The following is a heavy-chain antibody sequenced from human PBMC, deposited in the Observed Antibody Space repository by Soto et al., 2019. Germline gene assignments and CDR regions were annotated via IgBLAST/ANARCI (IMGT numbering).Heavy chain of an antibody. CDR2: IYYSGST. J-gene: IGHJ4*02. D-gene: IGHD5-12*01. CDR3: ARDGMWMDY. Sequence: PSETLSLTGTVSGGSISSYYWSWIRQPPGKGLEWIGYIYYSGSTNYNPSLKSRVTISVDTSKNQFSLNLSSVTAADTAVYYCARDGMWMDYWGQGALVTVSS. V-gene: IGHV4-59*01. CDR1: GGSISSYY.